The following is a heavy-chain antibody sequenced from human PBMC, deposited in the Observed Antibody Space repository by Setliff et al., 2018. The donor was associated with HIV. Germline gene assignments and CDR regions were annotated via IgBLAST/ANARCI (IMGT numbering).Heavy chain of an antibody. Sequence: PSETLSLTCSVSGGSISSYYWSWIRQPPGKGLEWIGDIYYSGNPFYNPSLRSRVTISLDTSKNQFSRKLSSVTAADTAVYYCARGRGSSSSWPIDYWGQGTLVTVSS. D-gene: IGHD6-13*01. CDR2: IYYSGNP. J-gene: IGHJ4*02. CDR1: GGSISSYY. V-gene: IGHV4-59*12. CDR3: ARGRGSSSSWPIDY.